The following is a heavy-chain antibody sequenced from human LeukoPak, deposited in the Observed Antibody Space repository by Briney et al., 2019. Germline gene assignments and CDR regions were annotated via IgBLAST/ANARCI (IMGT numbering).Heavy chain of an antibody. CDR1: GGSISSGGYS. Sequence: PSETLSLTCAVSGGSISSGGYSWSWIRQPPGKGLEWIGYIYHSGSTYYNPSLKSRVTISVDRSKNQFSLKLSSVSAADTAVYYCARVYSGYDYRFDYWGQGTLVTVSS. J-gene: IGHJ4*02. V-gene: IGHV4-30-2*01. CDR2: IYHSGST. D-gene: IGHD5-12*01. CDR3: ARVYSGYDYRFDY.